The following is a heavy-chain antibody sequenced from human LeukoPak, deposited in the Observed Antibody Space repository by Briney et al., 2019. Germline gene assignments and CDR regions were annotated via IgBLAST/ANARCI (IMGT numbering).Heavy chain of an antibody. V-gene: IGHV3-33*01. CDR3: ARSPSVPAARTFDNFDY. J-gene: IGHJ4*02. Sequence: PGGSLRLSCAASGFTFSNSGMHWVRQAPGKGLEWVAVIWYDGSNEYYADAVKGRFTISRENAKNSLYLQMNSLRAGDTAVYYCARSPSVPAARTFDNFDYWGQGTLVTVSS. CDR1: GFTFSNSG. CDR2: IWYDGSNE. D-gene: IGHD2-2*01.